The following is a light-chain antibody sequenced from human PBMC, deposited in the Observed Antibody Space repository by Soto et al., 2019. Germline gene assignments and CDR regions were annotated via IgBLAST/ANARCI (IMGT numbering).Light chain of an antibody. J-gene: IGKJ1*01. V-gene: IGKV3-20*01. Sequence: EIVLTQSPGTLSLSPGERATLSCRASQSVSNNYLDWYQQKPGQAPRPLIYGASNRATGIPDRFSGSGSGTDFTLTISRLEPEDFAVYYCQQYGSSGTFGQGTKVEIK. CDR2: GAS. CDR1: QSVSNNY. CDR3: QQYGSSGT.